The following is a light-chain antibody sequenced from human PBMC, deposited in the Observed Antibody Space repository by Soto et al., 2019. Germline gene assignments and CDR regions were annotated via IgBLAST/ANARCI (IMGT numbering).Light chain of an antibody. V-gene: IGLV2-8*01. CDR3: SSYAGSNNLV. CDR1: RSDVDTYNY. Sequence: QSALTQPPSASGSPGQSVTISCTGTRSDVDTYNYVSWYQQHPGKAPKLMIYEVSERPSGVPDRFSGSRSGNTASLTVSGRQAEDEADYYCSSYAGSNNLVFGGGTKVTVL. J-gene: IGLJ2*01. CDR2: EVS.